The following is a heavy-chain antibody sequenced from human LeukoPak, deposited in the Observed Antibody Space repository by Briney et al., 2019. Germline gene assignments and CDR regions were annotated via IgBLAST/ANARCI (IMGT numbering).Heavy chain of an antibody. V-gene: IGHV1-2*04. CDR1: GYTFTGYY. D-gene: IGHD2-2*01. CDR3: ARDLQLLVPAAPDDI. CDR2: INPNSGGT. J-gene: IGHJ3*02. Sequence: ASVKVSCKASGYTFTGYYMHWVRQAPGQGLEWMGWINPNSGGTNYAQKFQGWVTMTRDTSISTAYMELSRLRSDDTAVYYCARDLQLLVPAAPDDIWGQGAMVTVSS.